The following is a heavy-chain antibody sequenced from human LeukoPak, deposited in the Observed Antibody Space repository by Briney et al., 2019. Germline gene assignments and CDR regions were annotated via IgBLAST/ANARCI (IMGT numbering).Heavy chain of an antibody. J-gene: IGHJ5*02. Sequence: PSETLSLTCTVSGGSISSYYWSWIRQPPGKGLEWIGYICYSGSTNYNPSLKSRVTISVDASKNQFSLKLSSVTAADTAVYYCARDRGYSSGWYWFDPWGQGTPVTVSS. CDR3: ARDRGYSSGWYWFDP. V-gene: IGHV4-59*01. CDR2: ICYSGST. CDR1: GGSISSYY. D-gene: IGHD6-19*01.